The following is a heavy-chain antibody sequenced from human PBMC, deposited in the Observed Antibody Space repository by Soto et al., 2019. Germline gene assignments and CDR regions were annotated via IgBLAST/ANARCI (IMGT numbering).Heavy chain of an antibody. CDR3: TTRPLYDNRIAVAGGIDY. D-gene: IGHD6-19*01. J-gene: IGHJ4*02. CDR1: GFTFSNAW. CDR2: IKSKTDGGTT. V-gene: IGHV3-15*01. Sequence: EVQLVESGGGLVKPGGSLRLSCAASGFTFSNAWMSWVRQAPGKGLEWVGRIKSKTDGGTTDYAAPVKGRFTSSRNDSKNTLYLQMNSLKTEDTAVYYCTTRPLYDNRIAVAGGIDYWGQGTLVTVSS.